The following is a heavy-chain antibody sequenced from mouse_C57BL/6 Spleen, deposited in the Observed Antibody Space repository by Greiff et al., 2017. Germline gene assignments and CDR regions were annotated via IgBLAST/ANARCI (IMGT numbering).Heavy chain of an antibody. J-gene: IGHJ3*01. CDR2: INPSTGGT. CDR1: GYSFTGYY. D-gene: IGHD1-1*01. V-gene: IGHV1-42*01. CDR3: ARDYYGSEAY. Sequence: EVKLQQSGPELVKPGASVKISCKASGYSFTGYYMNWVKQSPEKSLEWIGEINPSTGGTTYNQKFKAKATLTVDKSSSTAYMQLKSLTSEDSAVYYCARDYYGSEAYWGQGTLVTVSA.